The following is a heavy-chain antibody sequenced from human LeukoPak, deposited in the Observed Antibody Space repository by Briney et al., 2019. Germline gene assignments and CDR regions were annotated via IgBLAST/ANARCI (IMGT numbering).Heavy chain of an antibody. CDR1: GYTFTSYG. CDR3: ARDGKPARLRYFDGQHAFDI. V-gene: IGHV1-18*01. Sequence: ASVKVSCKASGYTFTSYGISWGRQAPGQGLEWMGWISAYNGNTKYAQKLQRRVTMITDTSTSTAYMELRSLRSDDTAVYYCARDGKPARLRYFDGQHAFDIWAKGQWSPSLQ. CDR2: ISAYNGNT. J-gene: IGHJ3*02. D-gene: IGHD3-9*01.